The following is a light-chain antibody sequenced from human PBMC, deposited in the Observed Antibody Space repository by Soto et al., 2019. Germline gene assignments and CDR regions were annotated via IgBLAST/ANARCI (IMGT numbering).Light chain of an antibody. Sequence: QSVLTQPPSVSGTPGQRVNMSCSGSSSNIGSKSVSWYQHLPQTAPKLLIYSNNQRPSGVPGRFSGSKSGTSAYLAISGLQSDDETQYYCSAWDDSLNVLVFGGGTKVTVL. V-gene: IGLV1-44*01. CDR2: SNN. CDR1: SSNIGSKS. J-gene: IGLJ2*01. CDR3: SAWDDSLNVLV.